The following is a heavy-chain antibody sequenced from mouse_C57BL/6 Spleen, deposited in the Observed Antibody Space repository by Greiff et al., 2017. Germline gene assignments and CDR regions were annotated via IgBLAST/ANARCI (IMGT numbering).Heavy chain of an antibody. D-gene: IGHD2-4*01. V-gene: IGHV1-18*01. CDR1: GYTFTGYN. CDR3: ARRVFNYDDDAWFAY. J-gene: IGHJ3*01. Sequence: DVQLQESGPELVKPGASVKIPCKASGYTFTGYNLDWVKQSPGKSLEWIGDINPTHGGTIYNQKFKGKATLTVDKSSSTAYMELRSLTSEDTAVYYCARRVFNYDDDAWFAYWGQGTLVTVSA. CDR2: INPTHGGT.